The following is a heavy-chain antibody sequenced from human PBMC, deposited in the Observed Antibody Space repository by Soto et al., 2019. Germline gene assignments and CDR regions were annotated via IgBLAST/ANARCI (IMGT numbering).Heavy chain of an antibody. CDR2: IYYSGST. J-gene: IGHJ5*02. Sequence: SETLSLTCTVSGGSISSGDYYWSWIRQPPGKGLEWIGYIYYSGSTYYNPSLKSRVTISVDTSKNQFSLKLSSVTAADTAVYYCARADLTGYINWFDPWGQGTLVT. V-gene: IGHV4-30-4*01. CDR1: GGSISSGDYY. CDR3: ARADLTGYINWFDP. D-gene: IGHD3-9*01.